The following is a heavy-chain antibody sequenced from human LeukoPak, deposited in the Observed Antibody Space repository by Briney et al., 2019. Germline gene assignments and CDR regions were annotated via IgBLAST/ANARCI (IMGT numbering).Heavy chain of an antibody. CDR3: AGAHRSSTNSGAFDI. CDR2: ISYDGSNK. D-gene: IGHD2-2*01. J-gene: IGHJ3*02. Sequence: PGGSLRLSCAASGFTFSSYAMHWVRQAPGKGLEWVAVISYDGSNKYYADSVKGRFTISRDNSKNTLYLQMNSLRAEDTAVYYCAGAHRSSTNSGAFDIWGQGTMVTVSS. CDR1: GFTFSSYA. V-gene: IGHV3-30-3*01.